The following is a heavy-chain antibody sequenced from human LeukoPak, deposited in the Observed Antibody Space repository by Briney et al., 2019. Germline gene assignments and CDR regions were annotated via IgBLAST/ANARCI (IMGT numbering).Heavy chain of an antibody. CDR1: GGSFSGYY. CDR3: ARVGYCSSTSCPYGMDV. CDR2: INHSGST. V-gene: IGHV4-34*01. D-gene: IGHD2-2*01. Sequence: PSETLSLTCAAYGGSFSGYYWSWIRQPPGKGLEWIGEINHSGSTNYNPSLKSRVTISVDTSKNQFSLKLSSVTAADTAVYYCARVGYCSSTSCPYGMDVWGQGTTVTVSS. J-gene: IGHJ6*02.